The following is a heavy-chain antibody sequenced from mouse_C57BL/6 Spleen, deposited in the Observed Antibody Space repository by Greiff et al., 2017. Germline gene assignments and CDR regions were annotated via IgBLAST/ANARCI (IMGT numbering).Heavy chain of an antibody. J-gene: IGHJ4*01. Sequence: EVQLVESGGGLVQPGGSLSLSCAASGFTFTDYYMSWVRQPPGKALEWLGFIRNKANGYTTEYSASVKGRFTISRDNSPSILYLQMNALRAEDSATYYCAGSTVVEDYYAMDYWGQGTSVTVSS. D-gene: IGHD1-1*01. CDR3: AGSTVVEDYYAMDY. V-gene: IGHV7-3*01. CDR2: IRNKANGYTT. CDR1: GFTFTDYY.